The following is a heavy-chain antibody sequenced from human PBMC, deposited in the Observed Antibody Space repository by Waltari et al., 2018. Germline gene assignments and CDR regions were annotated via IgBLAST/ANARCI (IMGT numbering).Heavy chain of an antibody. CDR3: ARERVSGPPHSGYYGMDV. CDR1: GGTFSSYA. Sequence: QVQLVQSGAEVKKPGSSVKVSCKASGGTFSSYAISWVRQAPGQGLEWMGGIIPIFGTANYAQKFQGRVTITADESTSTAYMELSSLRSEDTAVYYCARERVSGPPHSGYYGMDVWGQGTTVTVSS. CDR2: IIPIFGTA. J-gene: IGHJ6*02. V-gene: IGHV1-69*01. D-gene: IGHD3-3*01.